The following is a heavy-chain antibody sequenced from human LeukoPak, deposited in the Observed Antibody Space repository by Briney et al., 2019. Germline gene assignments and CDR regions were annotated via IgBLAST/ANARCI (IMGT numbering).Heavy chain of an antibody. CDR2: ISGSGGST. CDR3: AKDRKLDLRPEYFDY. Sequence: GGSLRLSCAASGFTFSSYAMSWVRQAPGKGLEWVSGISGSGGSTYYADSVKGRFTISRDNSKNTLYLQMNSLRAEDTAVYYCAKDRKLDLRPEYFDYWGQGTLVTVSS. CDR1: GFTFSSYA. J-gene: IGHJ4*02. D-gene: IGHD1-7*01. V-gene: IGHV3-23*01.